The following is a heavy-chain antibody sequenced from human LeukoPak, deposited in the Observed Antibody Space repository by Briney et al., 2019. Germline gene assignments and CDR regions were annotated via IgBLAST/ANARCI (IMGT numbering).Heavy chain of an antibody. CDR1: GFTFSTYE. V-gene: IGHV3-48*03. D-gene: IGHD3-22*01. CDR2: ITGSGSTK. CDR3: ARLLDISDH. Sequence: GGSLRLSCAASGFTFSTYEMNWVRLAPGKGLEWLSYITGSGSTKYYADSVRGRFTISRDNSKNSLYLQINSLRAEDTAVYYCARLLDISDHWGQGTLVTVSS. J-gene: IGHJ4*02.